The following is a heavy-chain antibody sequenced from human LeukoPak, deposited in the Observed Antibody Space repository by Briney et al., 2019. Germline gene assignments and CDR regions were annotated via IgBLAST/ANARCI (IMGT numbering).Heavy chain of an antibody. D-gene: IGHD7-27*01. CDR3: ARGRTGDDGYYYYYYMDV. V-gene: IGHV4-34*01. J-gene: IGHJ6*03. CDR1: GGSFSGYY. Sequence: PSETLSLTCAVYGGSFSGYYWSWIRQPPGKGLEWIGEINHSGSTNYNPSLKSRVTISVDTSKNQFSLKLSFVTAADTAVYYCARGRTGDDGYYYYYYMDVWGKGTTVTVSS. CDR2: INHSGST.